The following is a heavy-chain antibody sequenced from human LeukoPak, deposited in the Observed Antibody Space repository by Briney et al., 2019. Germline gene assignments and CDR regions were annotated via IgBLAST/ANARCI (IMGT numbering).Heavy chain of an antibody. CDR1: GFTLSNYW. CDR3: ARERAGSFDY. V-gene: IGHV3-7*05. J-gene: IGHJ4*02. CDR2: IKQDGSEK. Sequence: GGSLRLSCATSGFTLSNYWMSWVRQAPGKGLELVANIKQDGSEKYYVDSVKGRFTVSRDNAKNSLYLQMNSLRAEDTAVYYCARERAGSFDYWGQGTLVTVSS. D-gene: IGHD6-19*01.